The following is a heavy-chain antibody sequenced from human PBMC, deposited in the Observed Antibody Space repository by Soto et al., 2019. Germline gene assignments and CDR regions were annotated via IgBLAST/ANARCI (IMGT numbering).Heavy chain of an antibody. V-gene: IGHV4-34*01. CDR3: ARALLSMVRGVMHFWFDP. Sequence: SETLSLTCAVYGGSFSGYYWSWIRQPPGKGLEWIGEINHSGSTNYNPSLKSRVTISVDTSKNQFSLKLSSVTAADTAVYYCARALLSMVRGVMHFWFDPWGQGTLVTVSS. CDR2: INHSGST. CDR1: GGSFSGYY. J-gene: IGHJ5*02. D-gene: IGHD3-10*01.